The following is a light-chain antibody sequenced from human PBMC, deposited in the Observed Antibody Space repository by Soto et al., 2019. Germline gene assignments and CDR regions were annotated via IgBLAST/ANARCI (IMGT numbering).Light chain of an antibody. V-gene: IGKV1-6*01. CDR2: SAS. Sequence: AIQMTQSPSSLSASVGDRVTITCRASQGIRTALGWYQQKPGTAPKVLIYSASSLHSGVPSRFSGGGSGTDFTLTISGLETEDFAISYCLQDYSYPWTFGQGTKVEIK. CDR3: LQDYSYPWT. CDR1: QGIRTA. J-gene: IGKJ1*01.